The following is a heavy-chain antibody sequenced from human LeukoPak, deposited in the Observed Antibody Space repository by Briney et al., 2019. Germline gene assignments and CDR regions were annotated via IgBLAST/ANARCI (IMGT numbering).Heavy chain of an antibody. CDR2: IKQDGSEK. Sequence: PGGSLRLSCAASGFTFSSYWMSWVRQAPGRGLEWVANIKQDGSEKYYVDSVKGRFTISRDNAKNSLYLQMNSLRAEDTAVYYCARDQEKVLLWFGESFDYWGQGTLVTVSS. J-gene: IGHJ4*02. CDR3: ARDQEKVLLWFGESFDY. CDR1: GFTFSSYW. V-gene: IGHV3-7*03. D-gene: IGHD3-10*01.